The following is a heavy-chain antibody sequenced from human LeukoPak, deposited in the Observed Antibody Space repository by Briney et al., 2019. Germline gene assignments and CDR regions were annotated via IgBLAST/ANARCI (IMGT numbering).Heavy chain of an antibody. J-gene: IGHJ4*02. CDR2: IYYNGGA. D-gene: IGHD6-13*01. Sequence: SETLSLTCTVSGGSISSSYWSWIRQPPGKGLEWIGYIYYNGGANYNPSLKSRVSISVDTSKNHLSLKLSSVTAADTAVYYCARHWETSSWYVDYWGQGTLVTVSP. CDR1: GGSISSSY. V-gene: IGHV4-59*08. CDR3: ARHWETSSWYVDY.